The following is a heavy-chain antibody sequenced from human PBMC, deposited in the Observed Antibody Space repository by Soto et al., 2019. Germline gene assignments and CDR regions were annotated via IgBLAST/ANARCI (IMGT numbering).Heavy chain of an antibody. J-gene: IGHJ6*02. CDR1: GYTLTELS. D-gene: IGHD3-10*01. V-gene: IGHV1-24*01. CDR2: FDPEDGET. CDR3: ASTSRNTYNFGELLRGAEEFAGDSYYYGMDV. Sequence: ASVKVSCKVSGYTLTELSMHWVRQAPEKGLEWMGSFDPEDGETIYAQKFQGRVTMTEDKSTDTAYMELSSLRSEDTAVYYCASTSRNTYNFGELLRGAEEFAGDSYYYGMDVWGQGTTVTVSS.